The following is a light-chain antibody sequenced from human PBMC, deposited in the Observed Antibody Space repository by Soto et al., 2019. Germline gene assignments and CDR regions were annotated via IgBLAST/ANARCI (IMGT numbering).Light chain of an antibody. J-gene: IGLJ3*02. V-gene: IGLV2-14*01. Sequence: QSALTQPASVSGSPGQSITISCTGTSSDVGGYNYVSWYQQHPGKAPKLMIYDVSNRPSGVSNRFPGSKSANTASLTISGLQAEDEADYYCSSFTSSSTWVFGGGTQLTVL. CDR1: SSDVGGYNY. CDR2: DVS. CDR3: SSFTSSSTWV.